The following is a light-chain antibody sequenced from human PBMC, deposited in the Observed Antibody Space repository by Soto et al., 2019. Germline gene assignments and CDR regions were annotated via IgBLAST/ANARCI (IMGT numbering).Light chain of an antibody. Sequence: EIVLTQSPATLSLSPGERATLSCRASQSVSSYLAWYQQKPGQAPRLLIYDASNRATGIPARLSGSGSGTDFTLTISSLEPEDFAVYYCQQRINWPPGVTFRGGTKVEIK. V-gene: IGKV3-11*01. J-gene: IGKJ4*01. CDR3: QQRINWPPGVT. CDR1: QSVSSY. CDR2: DAS.